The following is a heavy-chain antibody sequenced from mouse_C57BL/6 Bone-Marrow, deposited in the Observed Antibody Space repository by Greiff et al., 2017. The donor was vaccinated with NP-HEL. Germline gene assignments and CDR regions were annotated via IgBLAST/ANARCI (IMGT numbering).Heavy chain of an antibody. J-gene: IGHJ2*01. CDR2: IYPRSGNT. V-gene: IGHV1-81*01. CDR3: ARWLLRRDYFDY. D-gene: IGHD2-3*01. CDR1: GYTFTSYG. Sequence: VKLQESGAELARPGASVKLSCKASGYTFTSYGISWVKQRTGQGLEWIGEIYPRSGNTYYNEKFKGKATLTADKSSSTAYMELRSLTSEDSAVYFCARWLLRRDYFDYWGQGTTLTVSS.